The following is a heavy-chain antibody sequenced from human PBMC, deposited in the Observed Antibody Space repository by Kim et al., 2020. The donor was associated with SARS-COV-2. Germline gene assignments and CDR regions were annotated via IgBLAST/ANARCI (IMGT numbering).Heavy chain of an antibody. D-gene: IGHD3-10*01. J-gene: IGHJ5*02. CDR3: AGETMVRGVINA. Sequence: NYNPSLKSRVTISVDTSKNQFSLKLSSVTAADTAVYYCAGETMVRGVINAWGQGTLVTVSS. V-gene: IGHV4-34*01.